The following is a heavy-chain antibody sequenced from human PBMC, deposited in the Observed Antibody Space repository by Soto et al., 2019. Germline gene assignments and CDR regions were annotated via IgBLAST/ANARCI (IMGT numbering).Heavy chain of an antibody. CDR2: IYYSGTT. CDR1: GGSISSYY. D-gene: IGHD7-27*01. J-gene: IGHJ3*01. Sequence: SQTLSLTCTVSGGSISSYYLSWIRQPPGKGLEWIGYIYYSGTTNYNPSLKSRVTISVETSKNQFSLKLSSVTAADTVVYYCARVWGSAFALCGEGTMVNV. CDR3: ARVWGSAFAL. V-gene: IGHV4-59*08.